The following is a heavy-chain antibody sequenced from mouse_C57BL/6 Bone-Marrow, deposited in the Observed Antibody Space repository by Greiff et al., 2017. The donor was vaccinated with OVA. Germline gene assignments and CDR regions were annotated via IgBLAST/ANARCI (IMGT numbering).Heavy chain of an antibody. CDR2: IYPGSGST. D-gene: IGHD2-10*02. CDR1: GYTFTSYW. J-gene: IGHJ1*03. CDR3: ARPSNRDWYFDV. V-gene: IGHV1-55*01. Sequence: QVQLQQPGAELVKPGASVKMSCKASGYTFTSYWITWVKQRPGQGLEWIGDIYPGSGSTNYNEKFKSKATLTVDKSSSTAYMQLSSLTSEDSAVYYCARPSNRDWYFDVWGTGTTVTVSS.